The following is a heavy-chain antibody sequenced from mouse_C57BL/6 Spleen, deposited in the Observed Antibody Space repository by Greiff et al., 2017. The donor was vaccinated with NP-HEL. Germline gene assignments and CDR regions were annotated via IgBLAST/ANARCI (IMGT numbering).Heavy chain of an antibody. V-gene: IGHV5-4*01. CDR3: ARGSSVGFAY. CDR1: GFTFSSYA. D-gene: IGHD1-1*01. CDR2: ISDGGSYT. J-gene: IGHJ3*01. Sequence: EVQLMESGGGLVKPGGSLKLSCAASGFTFSSYAMSWVGQTPEKRLEWVATISDGGSYTYYPDNVKGRITISRDNAKNNVYLQMSLLRSEDTAMYCYARGSSVGFAYWGQGTLVTGSA.